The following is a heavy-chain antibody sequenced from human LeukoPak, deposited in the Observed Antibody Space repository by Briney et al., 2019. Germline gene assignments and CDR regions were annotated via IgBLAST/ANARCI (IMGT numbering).Heavy chain of an antibody. CDR1: GFTFSSYA. CDR2: INHSGST. J-gene: IGHJ3*02. CDR3: ASYCGGDCYRDLIGAFDI. D-gene: IGHD2-21*02. V-gene: IGHV4-34*01. Sequence: PGGSLRLSCAASGFTFSSYAMSWIRQPPGKGLEWIGEINHSGSTNYNPSLKSRVTIPVDTSKNQFSLKLSSVTAADTAVYYCASYCGGDCYRDLIGAFDIWGQGTMVTVSS.